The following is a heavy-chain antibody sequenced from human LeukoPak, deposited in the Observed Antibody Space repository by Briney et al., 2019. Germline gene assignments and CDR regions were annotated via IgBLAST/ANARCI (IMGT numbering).Heavy chain of an antibody. CDR1: GFAFSSYA. V-gene: IGHV3-30-3*01. D-gene: IGHD5-18*01. Sequence: GSLRLSCAASGFAFSSYAMHWVRQAPGKGLEWVAVISYDGSNKYYADSVKGRFTISRDNSKNTLYLQMNSLRAEDTAVYYCARDLKNVDTAMVNYYYYYGMDVWGQGTTVTVSS. J-gene: IGHJ6*02. CDR2: ISYDGSNK. CDR3: ARDLKNVDTAMVNYYYYYGMDV.